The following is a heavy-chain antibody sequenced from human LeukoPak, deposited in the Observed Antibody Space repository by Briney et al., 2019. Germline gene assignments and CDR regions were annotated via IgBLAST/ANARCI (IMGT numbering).Heavy chain of an antibody. D-gene: IGHD3-16*02. CDR2: ISSSSSTI. CDR3: ATRRVYVWGSYRVDDYYFDY. V-gene: IGHV3-48*03. Sequence: GGSLRLSCAASGFTFSSYEMNWVRQAPGKGLEWVSYISSSSSTIYYADSVKGRFTISRDNAKNSLYLQMNSLRAEDTAVYYCATRRVYVWGSYRVDDYYFDYWGQGTLVTVSS. J-gene: IGHJ4*02. CDR1: GFTFSSYE.